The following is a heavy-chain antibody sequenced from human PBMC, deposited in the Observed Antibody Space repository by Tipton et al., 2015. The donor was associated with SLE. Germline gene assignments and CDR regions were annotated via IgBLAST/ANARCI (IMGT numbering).Heavy chain of an antibody. Sequence: TLSLTCAVYGGSFSGYYWSWIRQPPGKGREWIGEINHSGGTNYNPSLKSRVTISVDTSKNQFSLKLSSVTAADTAVYYCARDDVLLWFRGMDVWGQGTTVTVSS. V-gene: IGHV4-34*01. CDR2: INHSGGT. CDR3: ARDDVLLWFRGMDV. D-gene: IGHD3-10*01. CDR1: GGSFSGYY. J-gene: IGHJ6*02.